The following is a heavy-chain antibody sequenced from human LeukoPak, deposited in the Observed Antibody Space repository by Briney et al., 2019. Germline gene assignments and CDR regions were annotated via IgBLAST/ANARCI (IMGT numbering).Heavy chain of an antibody. V-gene: IGHV4-59*01. D-gene: IGHD3-16*01. Sequence: SETLSLTCAVYGGSFSGYYWSWIRQPPGKGLEWIGYIYYSGSTNYNPSLKSRVTISVDTSKNQFSLKLSSVTAADTAVYYCARSSLLRGHYYYYYGMDVWAKGPRSPSP. J-gene: IGHJ6*02. CDR3: ARSSLLRGHYYYYYGMDV. CDR2: IYYSGST. CDR1: GGSFSGYY.